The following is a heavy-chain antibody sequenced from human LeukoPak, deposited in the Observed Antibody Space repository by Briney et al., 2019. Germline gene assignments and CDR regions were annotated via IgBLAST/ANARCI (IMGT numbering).Heavy chain of an antibody. D-gene: IGHD3-9*01. Sequence: SETLSLTCTVSGGSVSSTEFYWGWIRQPPGKGLQWVGNIYYSGSTYYNPSLTGRVTKSVDTSKNQFSLKMPSVTAADTAVYYCTRLSKGRYFDYIFDYWGQGSLVTVSS. CDR2: IYYSGST. J-gene: IGHJ4*02. CDR3: TRLSKGRYFDYIFDY. V-gene: IGHV4-39*01. CDR1: GGSVSSTEFY.